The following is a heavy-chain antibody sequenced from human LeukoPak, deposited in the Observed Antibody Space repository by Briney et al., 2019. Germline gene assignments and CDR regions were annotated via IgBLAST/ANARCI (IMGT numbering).Heavy chain of an antibody. J-gene: IGHJ4*02. CDR2: VHRDGSI. V-gene: IGHV3-66*02. CDR3: ARDSGSASWAYS. CDR1: GISVSENY. D-gene: IGHD2-15*01. Sequence: GGSLRLSCAASGISVSENYMSWVRQAPGKGLEWVCVVHRDGSIEYADSVKGRSTISRDIAENTLSLQMNSLRVEDTAVYYCARDSGSASWAYSWGQGTLVTVSS.